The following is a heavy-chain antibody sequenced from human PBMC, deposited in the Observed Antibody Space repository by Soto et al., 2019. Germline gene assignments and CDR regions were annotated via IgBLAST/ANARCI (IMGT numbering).Heavy chain of an antibody. CDR3: AKAPSGCSGGSCYAISPEYFQH. Sequence: GGSLRLSCAASGFTFDDYAMHWVRQAPGKGLEWVSGISWNSGSIGYADSVKGRFTISRDNAKNSLYLQMNSLRAEDTALYYCAKAPSGCSGGSCYAISPEYFQHWGQGTLVTVSS. CDR1: GFTFDDYA. V-gene: IGHV3-9*01. CDR2: ISWNSGSI. J-gene: IGHJ1*01. D-gene: IGHD2-15*01.